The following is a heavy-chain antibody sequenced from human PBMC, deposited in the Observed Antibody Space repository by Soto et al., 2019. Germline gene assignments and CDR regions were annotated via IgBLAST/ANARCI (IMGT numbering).Heavy chain of an antibody. CDR1: GGSISSGGYY. CDR2: IFYSGPT. V-gene: IGHV4-31*03. Sequence: QVQLQESGPGLVRPSQTLSLTCTVSGGSISSGGYYWSWIRQHPGKGLAWIGYIFYSGPTYYNPSPKRRRPMPLVTCKNRFSLGVSSVTAADTAVYYCARTRGYDDVWGSYRCTKGFDPWVQGIGVTVSS. D-gene: IGHD3-16*02. CDR3: ARTRGYDDVWGSYRCTKGFDP. J-gene: IGHJ5*02.